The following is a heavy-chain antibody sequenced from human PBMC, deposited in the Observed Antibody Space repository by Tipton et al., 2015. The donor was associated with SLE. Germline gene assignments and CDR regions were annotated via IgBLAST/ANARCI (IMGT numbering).Heavy chain of an antibody. CDR1: GGSFSGYY. V-gene: IGHV4-34*01. CDR3: ARANYYGSGRQDY. D-gene: IGHD3-10*01. J-gene: IGHJ4*02. CDR2: INHSGST. Sequence: TLSLTCAVYGGSFSGYYWSWIRQPPGKGLEWIGEINHSGSTNYNPALKSRVTISVDTSKNQSSLKLSSVTAADTAVYYCARANYYGSGRQDYWGQGTLVTVSS.